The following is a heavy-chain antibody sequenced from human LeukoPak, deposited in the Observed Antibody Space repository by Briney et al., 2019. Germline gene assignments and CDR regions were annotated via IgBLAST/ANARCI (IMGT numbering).Heavy chain of an antibody. CDR3: ALQSYDSSGYYYGY. D-gene: IGHD3-22*01. V-gene: IGHV3-11*04. CDR2: ISNSGSTI. CDR1: GFTFSDYY. J-gene: IGHJ4*02. Sequence: GGSLRLSCAASGFTFSDYYMNWIRQAPGKGLEWVSYISNSGSTIYYADSVKGRFTISRDNAKNSVYLQMNSLRAEDTAVYYCALQSYDSSGYYYGYWGQGTLVTVSS.